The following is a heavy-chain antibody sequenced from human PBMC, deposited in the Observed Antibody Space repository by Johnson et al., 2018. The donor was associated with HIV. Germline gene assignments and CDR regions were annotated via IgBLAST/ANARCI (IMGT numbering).Heavy chain of an antibody. D-gene: IGHD6-19*01. V-gene: IGHV3-66*01. CDR1: GFPVSSSY. J-gene: IGHJ3*01. CDR2: LYSGGDT. Sequence: VQLVESGGGLVQPGGSLRLSCAASGFPVSSSYMSWVRQAPGKGLEWVSVLYSGGDTSYADSVEGRFIISRDNSKNTLYLQMNTLRAEDTAVYYCTRDTGGSEFWGQGTVVTVSS. CDR3: TRDTGGSEF.